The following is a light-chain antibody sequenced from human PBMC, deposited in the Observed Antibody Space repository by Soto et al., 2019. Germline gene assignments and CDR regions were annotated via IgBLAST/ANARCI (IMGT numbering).Light chain of an antibody. J-gene: IGLJ3*02. Sequence: QSVLTQPPSVSAAPGQKVTISCTGTYTDVGGYNRVSWYQHHAGKGPKMLIFEVDNRPSGISDRFSGSKSGDTASLTISDLQAEDEADYYCVSYIESSLTHWVFGGGTKVTVL. CDR2: EVD. CDR1: YTDVGGYNR. V-gene: IGLV2-14*01. CDR3: VSYIESSLTHWV.